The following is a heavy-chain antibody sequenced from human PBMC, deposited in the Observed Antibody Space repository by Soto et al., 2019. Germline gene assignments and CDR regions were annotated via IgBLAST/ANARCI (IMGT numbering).Heavy chain of an antibody. D-gene: IGHD3-10*01. Sequence: QAPGQRLEWMGWINAGNGNTKYSQKLQGRVTITRDTSASTAYMELSSLRSEDTAVYYCARDMGFGLSDYWGQGTLVTVSS. J-gene: IGHJ4*02. V-gene: IGHV1-3*01. CDR3: ARDMGFGLSDY. CDR2: INAGNGNT.